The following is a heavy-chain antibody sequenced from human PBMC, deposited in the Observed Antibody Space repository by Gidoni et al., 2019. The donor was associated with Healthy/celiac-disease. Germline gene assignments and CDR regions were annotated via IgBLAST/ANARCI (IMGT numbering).Heavy chain of an antibody. CDR3: ARTSSGYDFDPDMDV. V-gene: IGHV3-21*01. D-gene: IGHD5-12*01. J-gene: IGHJ6*02. CDR2: ISRSYSYI. CDR1: GFPFSSYS. Sequence: VKLVESGGGLVKPGGSLRLSCAASGFPFSSYSRNWVRQAPGKGLEWVSSISRSYSYIYYADSVKGRFTISRDNAKNSLYLQMNSLRAEDTAVYYGARTSSGYDFDPDMDVWGQGTTVTVSS.